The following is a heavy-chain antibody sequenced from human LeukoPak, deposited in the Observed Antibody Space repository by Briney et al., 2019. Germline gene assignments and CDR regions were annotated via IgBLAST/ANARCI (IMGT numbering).Heavy chain of an antibody. CDR3: ARSGLRRSGIIAVAGPLYYYYAMDV. V-gene: IGHV4-39*07. Sequence: SETLSLTCTVSGGSISSSSYYWGWIRQPPGKGLEWIGSIFYTGSTYYNPSLKSRVTISVHTSKNQFSLKLSSVTAADTAVYYCARSGLRRSGIIAVAGPLYYYYAMDVWGQGTTVTVSS. CDR1: GGSISSSSYY. CDR2: IFYTGST. D-gene: IGHD6-19*01. J-gene: IGHJ6*02.